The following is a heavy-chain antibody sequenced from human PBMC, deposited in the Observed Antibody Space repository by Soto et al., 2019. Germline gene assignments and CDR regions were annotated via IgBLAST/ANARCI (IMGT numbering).Heavy chain of an antibody. CDR3: ARDLYSYGYPDY. Sequence: PGGSLRLSCAASGFIFGAYGMHWVRQAPGKGLEWVAVVSYDGSRKYYADSVKGRFTISRDNSNNTLSLEMNSLRTEDTAVYYCARDLYSYGYPDYWGQGTLVTVSS. D-gene: IGHD5-18*01. J-gene: IGHJ4*02. CDR2: VSYDGSRK. CDR1: GFIFGAYG. V-gene: IGHV3-30*03.